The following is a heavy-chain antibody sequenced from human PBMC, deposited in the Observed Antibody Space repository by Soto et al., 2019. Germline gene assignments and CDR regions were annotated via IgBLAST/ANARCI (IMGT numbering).Heavy chain of an antibody. CDR1: GFTFTTYA. CDR3: VKGYWKGDV. CDR2: ISGSGGSI. Sequence: EVQLLEPGGGLVQPGGSLRLSFEASGFTFTTYAMNWVRQAPGNGLEWVSAISGSGGSIHYADSVKGRFTISRDNSKNTLYLQMNSLRDEDTAVYHCVKGYWKGDVWGQGTTVTVSS. V-gene: IGHV3-23*01. J-gene: IGHJ6*02. D-gene: IGHD1-1*01.